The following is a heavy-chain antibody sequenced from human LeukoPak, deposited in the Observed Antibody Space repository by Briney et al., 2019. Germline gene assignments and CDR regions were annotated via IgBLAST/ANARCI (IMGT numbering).Heavy chain of an antibody. J-gene: IGHJ4*02. CDR2: INPNSGGT. CDR1: GYTFTGYY. Sequence: GASVKVSCKASGYTFTGYYMHWVRQAPGQGLEWMGWINPNSGGTNYAQKFQGRVTMTRDTSISTAYMELSRLRSDDTAVYYCARESPGSSTSCYNYWGQGTLVIVSS. V-gene: IGHV1-2*02. CDR3: ARESPGSSTSCYNY. D-gene: IGHD2-2*02.